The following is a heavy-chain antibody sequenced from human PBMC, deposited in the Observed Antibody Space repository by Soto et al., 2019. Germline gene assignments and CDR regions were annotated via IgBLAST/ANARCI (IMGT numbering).Heavy chain of an antibody. CDR1: GFSFRTYG. V-gene: IGHV3-30*18. D-gene: IGHD2-21*02. CDR3: VKDTGDWYFDY. Sequence: GGSLRLSCAASGFSFRTYGMHWVRQAPGKGLEWVADISYDGNDKYYADSVKGQFTISRDNSKNTLYLQMDSLRAEDTAVYSCVKDTGDWYFDYWGQGTLVTVSS. CDR2: ISYDGNDK. J-gene: IGHJ4*02.